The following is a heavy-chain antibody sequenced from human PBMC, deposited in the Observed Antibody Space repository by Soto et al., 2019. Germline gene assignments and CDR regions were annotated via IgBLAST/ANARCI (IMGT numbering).Heavy chain of an antibody. D-gene: IGHD4-17*01. J-gene: IGHJ4*02. Sequence: EVQVLESGGGLVQPGGSLRLSCAASGFTFSNYAMSWVRQAPGNGLEWVSTISGSGVNTDYVDSVKGRFTISRDNSKNPLKLQMNSLRSEDTAVYDCAKDPHTVPPSLDYWGQGTLVTVSS. V-gene: IGHV3-23*01. CDR1: GFTFSNYA. CDR2: ISGSGVNT. CDR3: AKDPHTVPPSLDY.